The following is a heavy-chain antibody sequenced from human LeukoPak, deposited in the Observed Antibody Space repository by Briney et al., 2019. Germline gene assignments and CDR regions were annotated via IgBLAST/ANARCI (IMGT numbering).Heavy chain of an antibody. CDR2: ISGSGGST. D-gene: IGHD2-2*01. CDR1: GFTFSSYA. CDR3: AKAYVGVLPAAIVIGY. J-gene: IGHJ4*02. Sequence: GGSLRLSCAASGFTFSSYAMSWVRQAPGKGLEWVSAISGSGGSTYYADSVKGRFPISRHNSKTTLYLQMNSLRAEDTAVYYCAKAYVGVLPAAIVIGYWGQGTLVTVSS. V-gene: IGHV3-23*01.